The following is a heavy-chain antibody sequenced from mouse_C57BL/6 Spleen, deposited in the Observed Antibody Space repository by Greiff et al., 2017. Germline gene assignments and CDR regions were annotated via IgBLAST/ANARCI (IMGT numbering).Heavy chain of an antibody. J-gene: IGHJ1*03. Sequence: QVQLQQPGAELVKPGASVKLSCKASGYTFTSYWMQWVKQRPGQGLEWIGEIDPSDSYTNYNQKFEGKATLTVDTSSSTAYMQLSSLTSEDSAVYYCARGFYYEYDESYFDVWGTGTTVTVSS. CDR3: ARGFYYEYDESYFDV. D-gene: IGHD2-4*01. CDR2: IDPSDSYT. V-gene: IGHV1-50*01. CDR1: GYTFTSYW.